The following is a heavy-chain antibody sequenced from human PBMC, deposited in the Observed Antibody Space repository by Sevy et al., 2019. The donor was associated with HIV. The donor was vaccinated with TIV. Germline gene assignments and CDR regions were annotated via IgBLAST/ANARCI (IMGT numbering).Heavy chain of an antibody. Sequence: ASVKVSCKVSGYTLTELSMHWVRQAPGKGLEWMGGFNPEDGETIYAQKFQGRVTMTEDTSTDTAYMELRGLRSEDTAVYYCATSIDIIKIEYFQHWGQGTLVTVSS. J-gene: IGHJ1*01. CDR2: FNPEDGET. CDR3: ATSIDIIKIEYFQH. V-gene: IGHV1-24*01. D-gene: IGHD3-16*02. CDR1: GYTLTELS.